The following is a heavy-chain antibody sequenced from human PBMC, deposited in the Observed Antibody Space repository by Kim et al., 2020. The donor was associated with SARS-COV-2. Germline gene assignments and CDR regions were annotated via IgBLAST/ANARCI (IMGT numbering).Heavy chain of an antibody. J-gene: IGHJ6*02. Sequence: ALKSRVPISVDTSKNQFSLKLSSVTAADTAVYYCARGLRRSYYYYGMDVWGQGTTVTVSS. V-gene: IGHV4-34*01. D-gene: IGHD4-17*01. CDR3: ARGLRRSYYYYGMDV.